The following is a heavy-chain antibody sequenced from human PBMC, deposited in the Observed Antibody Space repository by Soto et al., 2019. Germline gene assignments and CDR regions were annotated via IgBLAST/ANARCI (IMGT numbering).Heavy chain of an antibody. CDR2: INHSGIT. CDR3: ARRHRLTGTTYYCYGMDV. CDR1: GGSFSGYY. J-gene: IGHJ6*02. D-gene: IGHD1-20*01. V-gene: IGHV4-34*01. Sequence: QVQLQQWGAGLLKPAETLALTCAVYGGSFSGYYWSCIRHPTGKGQEWLGEINHSGITNYNPSLKSRVTRSVDTSKNQFSLKLSSVTAADTAEYYCARRHRLTGTTYYCYGMDVWGQGTTVNVSS.